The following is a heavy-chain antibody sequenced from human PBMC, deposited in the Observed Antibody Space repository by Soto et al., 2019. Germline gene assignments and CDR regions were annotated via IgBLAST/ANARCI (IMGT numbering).Heavy chain of an antibody. J-gene: IGHJ6*02. CDR3: AKDKYSSGWYGPEYYYYGMDV. V-gene: IGHV3-30*18. CDR1: GFTFSSYG. D-gene: IGHD6-19*01. Sequence: GGSLRLSCAASGFTFSSYGMHWVRQAPGKGLEWVAVISYDGSNKYYADSVKGRFTISRDNSKNTLYLQMNSLRAEDTAVYYCAKDKYSSGWYGPEYYYYGMDVWGQGTTVTVSS. CDR2: ISYDGSNK.